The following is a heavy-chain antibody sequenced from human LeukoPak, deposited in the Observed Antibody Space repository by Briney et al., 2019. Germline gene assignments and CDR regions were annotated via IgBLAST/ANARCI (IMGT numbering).Heavy chain of an antibody. CDR3: ARDRGYTYGHPLDY. CDR2: IWHVGSNK. V-gene: IGHV3-33*01. Sequence: PGRSLRLSCAASGFTFTTYVMHWVRQAPGKGLEWVALIWHVGSNKYYGDSVKDRFTISRDNSKNTLYLQMDSLRAEDTAVYYCARDRGYTYGHPLDYWGQGTLVTVSS. CDR1: GFTFTTYV. D-gene: IGHD5-18*01. J-gene: IGHJ4*02.